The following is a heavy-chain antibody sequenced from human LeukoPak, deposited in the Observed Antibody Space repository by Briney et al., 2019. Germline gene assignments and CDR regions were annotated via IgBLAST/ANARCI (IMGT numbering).Heavy chain of an antibody. CDR1: GFAFNTYA. D-gene: IGHD3-22*01. Sequence: GSLRLSCAASGFAFNTYALSWVRQAPGKGPEWVSGISDTGTRTYYADSVKGRFATSRDNSKSTLFLQMNSLRAEDTAVYYCAKYYFDNRVNYHFFYHGLDVWGQGTTVTVSS. CDR3: AKYYFDNRVNYHFFYHGLDV. J-gene: IGHJ6*02. CDR2: ISDTGTRT. V-gene: IGHV3-23*01.